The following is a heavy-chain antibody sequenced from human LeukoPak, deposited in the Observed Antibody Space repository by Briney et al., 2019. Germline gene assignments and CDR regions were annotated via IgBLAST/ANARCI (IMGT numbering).Heavy chain of an antibody. CDR1: GFTVSSNY. Sequence: PGGSLRLSCAASGFTVSSNYMSWVRQAPGKGLEWVSVIYSGGSTYYADSVKGRFTLSRDNSKNTLYLQMNSLRAEDTAVYYCVRGGGSAYKYNAFDIWGQGTMVTGSS. J-gene: IGHJ3*02. CDR3: VRGGGSAYKYNAFDI. V-gene: IGHV3-66*01. D-gene: IGHD3-22*01. CDR2: IYSGGST.